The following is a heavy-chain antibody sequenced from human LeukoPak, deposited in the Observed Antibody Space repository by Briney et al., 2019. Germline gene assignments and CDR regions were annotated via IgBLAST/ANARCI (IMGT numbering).Heavy chain of an antibody. D-gene: IGHD1-26*01. CDR2: IYYSGST. Sequence: PSETLSLTCTVSGGSISSSSYYWGWIRQPPGKGLEWIGSIYYSGSTYYNPSLKSRVTISVDTSKNQFSLKLSSVTAADTAVYYCAKDRMGAILYFDLWGRGTLVTVSS. V-gene: IGHV4-39*07. CDR1: GGSISSSSYY. J-gene: IGHJ2*01. CDR3: AKDRMGAILYFDL.